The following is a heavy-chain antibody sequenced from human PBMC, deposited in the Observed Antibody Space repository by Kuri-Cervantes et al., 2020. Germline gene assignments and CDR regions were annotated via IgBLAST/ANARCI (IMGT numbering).Heavy chain of an antibody. CDR2: ISGSGGST. Sequence: GGSLRLSCAASGFTFSSYAMSWVRQAPGKGLEWVSAISGSGGSTYYADSVKGRFTISRDNSKNTLYLQMNSLRAEDKAMYYCARDATRYCSSTRCYPFPAGDGGMGVWGQGTTVTVSS. J-gene: IGHJ6*02. CDR1: GFTFSSYA. V-gene: IGHV3-23*01. CDR3: ARDATRYCSSTRCYPFPAGDGGMGV. D-gene: IGHD2-2*01.